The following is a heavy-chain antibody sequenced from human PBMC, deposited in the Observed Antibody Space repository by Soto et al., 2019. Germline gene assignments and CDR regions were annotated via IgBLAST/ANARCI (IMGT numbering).Heavy chain of an antibody. J-gene: IGHJ3*02. D-gene: IGHD4-17*01. Sequence: EVQLLESGGGLVQPGGSLRLSCAASGFTFSSYAMSWVRQAPGKGLEWVSAIRGSGGSTYYAESVKGRFTISRDNSKNTLYVQMNSLRAEDTAVYYCATYGDGDACDIWGQGTMVTVSS. CDR2: IRGSGGST. V-gene: IGHV3-23*01. CDR1: GFTFSSYA. CDR3: ATYGDGDACDI.